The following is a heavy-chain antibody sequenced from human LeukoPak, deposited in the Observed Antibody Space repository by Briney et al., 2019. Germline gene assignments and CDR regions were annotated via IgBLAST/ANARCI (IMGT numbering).Heavy chain of an antibody. D-gene: IGHD1-7*01. Sequence: GGSLRLSCAASGFTFSNAWMSWVRQSPGKGLEWVGRIKSKTDGGTTDYAAPVKGRFTISRDDSKNTLYLQMNSLKTEDTAVYYCTTDQRYNWNYWVLFDYWGQGTLVTVSS. CDR2: IKSKTDGGTT. CDR1: GFTFSNAW. CDR3: TTDQRYNWNYWVLFDY. V-gene: IGHV3-15*01. J-gene: IGHJ4*02.